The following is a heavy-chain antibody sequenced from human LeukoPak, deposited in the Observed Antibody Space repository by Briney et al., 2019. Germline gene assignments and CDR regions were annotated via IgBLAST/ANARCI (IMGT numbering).Heavy chain of an antibody. CDR1: GYTFTSYD. J-gene: IGHJ4*02. CDR2: MDPNSGNT. CDR3: ARGIYGDYEGDY. Sequence: ASVKVSCKASGYTFTSYDINWVRQATGQGLEWMGWMDPNSGNTGYAQKFQGRVTMTRNTSISAAYMELSSLRSEDTAVYYCARGIYGDYEGDYWGQGTLVTVSS. D-gene: IGHD4-17*01. V-gene: IGHV1-8*01.